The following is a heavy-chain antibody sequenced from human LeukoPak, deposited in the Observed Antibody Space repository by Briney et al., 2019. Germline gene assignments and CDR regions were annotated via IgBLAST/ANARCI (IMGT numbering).Heavy chain of an antibody. CDR2: ITSTSSYR. V-gene: IGHV3-21*01. J-gene: IGHJ3*01. CDR3: ARDHFDSGSFGHASDF. Sequence: GGSLRLSCVASGFPFSSYGMNWVRQAPGKGLEWISSITSTSSYRSYAESMKGRFTVSRDNAKNSLHLQINSLRAEDTAVYYCARDHFDSGSFGHASDFWGQGTMVTVST. CDR1: GFPFSSYG. D-gene: IGHD3-10*01.